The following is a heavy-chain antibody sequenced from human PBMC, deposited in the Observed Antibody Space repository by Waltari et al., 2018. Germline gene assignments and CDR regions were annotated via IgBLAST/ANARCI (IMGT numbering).Heavy chain of an antibody. CDR3: ARDSSPGDSSAWYDAFDV. CDR1: GFIFSSCW. D-gene: IGHD6-19*01. J-gene: IGHJ3*01. V-gene: IGHV3-7*03. Sequence: EAQLEESGGGLVQPGGSLRLSCAASGFIFSSCWLSCVRQASGKGLEWVANLKKDGSDKHYMDSVKGRFTISRDNAKNSLYLQMSSLRADDTAVYYCARDSSPGDSSAWYDAFDVWGRGTMVTVSS. CDR2: LKKDGSDK.